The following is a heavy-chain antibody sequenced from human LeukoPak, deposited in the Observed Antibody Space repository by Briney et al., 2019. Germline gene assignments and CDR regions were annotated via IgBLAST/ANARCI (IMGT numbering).Heavy chain of an antibody. CDR2: ISGSGDTV. V-gene: IGHV3-11*04. D-gene: IGHD3-22*01. Sequence: PGGSLRLSCAASGFTFSDHYMTWIRQAPGKGMEWISFISGSGDTVFYADSVKGRFTISKDNAKNSLYLQMNSLRAEDTAVYYCARDRRRRNYYDSSGYDYWGQGTLVTVSS. J-gene: IGHJ4*02. CDR1: GFTFSDHY. CDR3: ARDRRRRNYYDSSGYDY.